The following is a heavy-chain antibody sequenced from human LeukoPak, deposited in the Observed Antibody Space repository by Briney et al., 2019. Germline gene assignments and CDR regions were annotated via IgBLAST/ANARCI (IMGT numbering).Heavy chain of an antibody. Sequence: PSETLSLTCAVYGGSFSGYYWSWIRQPPGKGLEWIGEINHSGSTNYNPSLKSRVTISVDTSKNQFSLKLSSVTAADTAVYYCARMEGEGDRSPPDDYWGQGTLVTVSS. D-gene: IGHD3-16*01. CDR3: ARMEGEGDRSPPDDY. CDR2: INHSGST. V-gene: IGHV4-34*01. CDR1: GGSFSGYY. J-gene: IGHJ4*02.